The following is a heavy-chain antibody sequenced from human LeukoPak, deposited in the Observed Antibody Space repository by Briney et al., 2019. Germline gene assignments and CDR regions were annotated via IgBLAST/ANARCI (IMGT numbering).Heavy chain of an antibody. J-gene: IGHJ4*02. CDR1: GFTFDDYA. CDR3: ARKRGPQQYYFNF. Sequence: PGGSLRLSCAVSGFTFDDYAMHWVRQAPGKGLEWVSGISWHSESIGYADSVKGRFIISRDNAKNSLYLQMSSLKVEDTALYFCARKRGPQQYYFNFWGQGTLVIVSS. CDR2: ISWHSESI. V-gene: IGHV3-9*01. D-gene: IGHD4-11*01.